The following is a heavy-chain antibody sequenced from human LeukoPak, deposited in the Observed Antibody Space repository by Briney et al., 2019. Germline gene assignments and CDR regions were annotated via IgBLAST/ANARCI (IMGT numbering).Heavy chain of an antibody. CDR2: IIPMVQIV. Sequence: SVKVSCKASGVTFTNFPINWVRQAPGQGPEWVGGIIPMVQIVDSAQQPAQKFQDRVTITADVASSTVYMVLNSLRTEGTAVYYCARGDKVFGVPGAFDLWGQGTFVSVSS. V-gene: IGHV1-69*10. D-gene: IGHD3-3*01. CDR3: ARGDKVFGVPGAFDL. CDR1: GVTFTNFP. J-gene: IGHJ3*01.